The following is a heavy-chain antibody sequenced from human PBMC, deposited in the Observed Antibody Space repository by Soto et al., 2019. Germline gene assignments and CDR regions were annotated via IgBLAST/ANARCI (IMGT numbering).Heavy chain of an antibody. Sequence: GGSLRLSCAASGFTFSSYGMHWVRQAPGKGLEWVAVTWYDGSNKYYADSVKGRFTISRDNSKNTLYLQMNSLRAEDTAVYYCARGYNWNYDYYYYGMDVWGQGTTVTVSS. CDR2: TWYDGSNK. D-gene: IGHD1-7*01. V-gene: IGHV3-33*01. CDR3: ARGYNWNYDYYYYGMDV. J-gene: IGHJ6*02. CDR1: GFTFSSYG.